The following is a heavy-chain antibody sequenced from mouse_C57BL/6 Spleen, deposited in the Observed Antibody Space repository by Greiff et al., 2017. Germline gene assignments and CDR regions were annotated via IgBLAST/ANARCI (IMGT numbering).Heavy chain of an antibody. CDR1: GYTFTDYN. CDR3: ARERHDYPYYFDY. J-gene: IGHJ2*01. Sequence: EVQLQESGPELVKPGASVKIPCKASGYTFTDYNMDWVKQSHGKSLEWIGDINPNNGGTIYNQKFKGKATLTVDKSSSTAYMELRSLTSEDTAVYYCARERHDYPYYFDYWGQGTTLTVSS. D-gene: IGHD2-4*01. CDR2: INPNNGGT. V-gene: IGHV1-18*01.